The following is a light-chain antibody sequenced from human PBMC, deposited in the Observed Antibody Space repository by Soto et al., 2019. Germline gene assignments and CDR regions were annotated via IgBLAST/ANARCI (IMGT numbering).Light chain of an antibody. Sequence: QSVLTQPPSVSGAPGQRVTISCTGSSSNIGAGYDVHWYQQLPGTGPKLLIYGNNNRPSGVPDRFSGSKSVTSASLAITGLQADDEAEYYCQSYDSSLSGSKVFGGGTKLTVL. J-gene: IGLJ3*02. CDR1: SSNIGAGYD. V-gene: IGLV1-40*01. CDR3: QSYDSSLSGSKV. CDR2: GNN.